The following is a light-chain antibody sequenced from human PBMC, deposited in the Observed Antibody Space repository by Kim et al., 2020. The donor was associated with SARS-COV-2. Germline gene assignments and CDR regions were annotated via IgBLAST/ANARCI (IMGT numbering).Light chain of an antibody. V-gene: IGKV1-5*03. CDR2: KAS. CDR1: QSISSW. J-gene: IGKJ4*01. CDR3: QQYNSTPCT. Sequence: DIQMTQSPSSLSASVGDRVTITCRASQSISSWLDWYQQKPGKAPKLLIYKASSLESGVPSRFSGSGSGTEFTLTISSLQPEDFATYYCQQYNSTPCTFGEGTKVDIK.